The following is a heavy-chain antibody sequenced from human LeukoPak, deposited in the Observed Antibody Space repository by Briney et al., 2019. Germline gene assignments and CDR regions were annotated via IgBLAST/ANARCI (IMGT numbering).Heavy chain of an antibody. J-gene: IGHJ5*02. V-gene: IGHV4-34*01. CDR3: AGGRGDSSSWYRKWFDP. CDR1: GFTFSSYA. CDR2: INHSGST. Sequence: GSLRLSCAASGFTFSSYAMSWVRQAPGKGLEWIGEINHSGSTNYNPSLKSRVTISVDTSKNQFSLKLSSVTAADTAVYYCAGGRGDSSSWYRKWFDPWGQGTLVTVSS. D-gene: IGHD6-13*01.